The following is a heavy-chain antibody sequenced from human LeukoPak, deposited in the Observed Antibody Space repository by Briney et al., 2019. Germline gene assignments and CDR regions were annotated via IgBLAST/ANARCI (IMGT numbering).Heavy chain of an antibody. V-gene: IGHV3-30*04. CDR3: ARGRSIFGVVTGDYFDS. Sequence: PGGSLRLSCAASGFTFRSYAMHWVRQAPGKGLEWVASISDDGTNKYYADSVKGRFTISRDNSKNTLHVQMNSLRVEDTAVYYCARGRSIFGVVTGDYFDSWGQGTLVTVSS. D-gene: IGHD3-3*02. CDR1: GFTFRSYA. CDR2: ISDDGTNK. J-gene: IGHJ4*02.